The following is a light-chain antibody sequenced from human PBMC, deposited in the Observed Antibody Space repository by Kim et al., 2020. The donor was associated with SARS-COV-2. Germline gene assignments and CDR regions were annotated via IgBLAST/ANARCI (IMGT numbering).Light chain of an antibody. Sequence: DIQMTQSPSTLSASVGDRVTITCRASQSIDNWLTWYQQKPGKAPKLLIYKASTLESGVPSRFSGSGSGTEFTLTISGLQPDDFATYYCQQYYTLYTFGQGTKLEIK. J-gene: IGKJ2*01. CDR3: QQYYTLYT. V-gene: IGKV1-5*03. CDR2: KAS. CDR1: QSIDNW.